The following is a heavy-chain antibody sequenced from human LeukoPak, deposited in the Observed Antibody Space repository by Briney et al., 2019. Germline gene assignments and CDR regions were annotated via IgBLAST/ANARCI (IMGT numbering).Heavy chain of an antibody. D-gene: IGHD4-17*01. CDR2: IKQDGSEK. Sequence: GGSLRLSCAASGFAFSSYGMHWVRQAPGKGLEWVANIKQDGSEKYYVDSVKGRFTISRDNAKNSLYLQMNSLRAEDTAVYYCARDYRDYGDYEPLCYWGQGTLVTVSS. CDR1: GFAFSSYG. V-gene: IGHV3-7*01. J-gene: IGHJ4*02. CDR3: ARDYRDYGDYEPLCY.